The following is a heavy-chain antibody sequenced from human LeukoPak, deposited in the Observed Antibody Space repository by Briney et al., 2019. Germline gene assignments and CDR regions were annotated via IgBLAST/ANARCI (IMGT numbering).Heavy chain of an antibody. CDR1: GGSISSNSYY. CDR3: AREGTTALYYFDY. J-gene: IGHJ4*02. Sequence: SETLSLTCTVSGGSISSNSYYWGWIRQPPGKGLEWIGSMYYIGSTYYNPSLKSRVTISVDTSKNQFSLKLSSVTAADTAVYYCAREGTTALYYFDYWGQGTLVTVSS. V-gene: IGHV4-39*02. D-gene: IGHD1-7*01. CDR2: MYYIGST.